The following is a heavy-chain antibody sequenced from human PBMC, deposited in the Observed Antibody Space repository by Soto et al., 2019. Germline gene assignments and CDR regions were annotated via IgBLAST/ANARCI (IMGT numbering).Heavy chain of an antibody. CDR3: ALTFPVVDDSFDY. V-gene: IGHV1-18*01. J-gene: IGHJ4*02. CDR2: ISAYNGNT. Sequence: ASVKVSCKASGYTFTSYGISWVRQAPGQGLEWVGWISAYNGNTNYAQKLQGRVTMTTDTSTSTAYTELRSLRSDDTAMYYCALTFPVVDDSFDYWGQGTLVTVSS. D-gene: IGHD2-15*01. CDR1: GYTFTSYG.